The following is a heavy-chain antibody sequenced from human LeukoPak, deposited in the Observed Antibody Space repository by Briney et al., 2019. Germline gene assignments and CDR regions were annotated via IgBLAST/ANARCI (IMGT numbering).Heavy chain of an antibody. V-gene: IGHV4-39*01. Sequence: SETLSLTCTVSGGSISDTSYYWGWIRQPPGKGLEWIGSIYYSGSTNYNPSLESRVTISVDTSKNQFSLKLSSVTAADTAVYYCARGQHPYYYYYMDVWGKGTTVTVSS. CDR3: ARGQHPYYYYYMDV. D-gene: IGHD2-2*01. CDR2: IYYSGST. CDR1: GGSISDTSYY. J-gene: IGHJ6*03.